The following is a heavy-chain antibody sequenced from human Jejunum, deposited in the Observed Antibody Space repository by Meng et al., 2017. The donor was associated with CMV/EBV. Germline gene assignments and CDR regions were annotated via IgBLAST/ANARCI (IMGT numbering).Heavy chain of an antibody. V-gene: IGHV3-21*01. J-gene: IGHJ5*02. Sequence: SGFTFSSYNMDWVRQAPGKGLEWVSSISGNSNYIFYRDSVESRFTISRDNAKNSLFLQMNSLRAEDSAVYYCARDMVWGDPNSFDAWGQGTLVTVSS. CDR1: GFTFSSYN. CDR2: ISGNSNYI. D-gene: IGHD3-10*01. CDR3: ARDMVWGDPNSFDA.